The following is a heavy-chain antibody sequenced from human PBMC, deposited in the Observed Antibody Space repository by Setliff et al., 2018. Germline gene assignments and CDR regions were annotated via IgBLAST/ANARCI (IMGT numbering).Heavy chain of an antibody. CDR2: INPNSGGT. CDR1: GYTFTGYY. Sequence: ASVKVSCKASGYTFTGYYMHWVRQAPGQGLEWMGWINPNSGGTNYAQKFQGWVTMTRDTSISTAYMELSRLRSDDTAVYYCARGRTVGATITHFDYWGQGTLVTVS. J-gene: IGHJ4*02. D-gene: IGHD1-26*01. CDR3: ARGRTVGATITHFDY. V-gene: IGHV1-2*04.